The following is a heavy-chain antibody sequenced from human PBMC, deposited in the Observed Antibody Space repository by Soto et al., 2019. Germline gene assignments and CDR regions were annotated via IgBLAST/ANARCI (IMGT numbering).Heavy chain of an antibody. CDR3: ARDLPWGNYDGGYRHYYMDV. D-gene: IGHD1-7*01. CDR1: GFTFGGYW. CDR2: IKQDGSEK. J-gene: IGHJ6*03. Sequence: GGSLRLSCAASGFTFGGYWVSWVRQAPGKGLEWVANIKQDGSEKYYVDSVKGRFTISRDNAKNSLYLQMNSLRAEDTAVYYCARDLPWGNYDGGYRHYYMDVWGKGTTVTVSS. V-gene: IGHV3-7*01.